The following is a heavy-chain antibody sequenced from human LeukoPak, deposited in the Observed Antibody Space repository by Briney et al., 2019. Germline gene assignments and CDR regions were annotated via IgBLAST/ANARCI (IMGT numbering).Heavy chain of an antibody. CDR3: ARDGSGSYGYYFDS. Sequence: SETLSLTCTVSGGSISSYYWSWIRQPPGKGLEWIGNIYHSGSTNYNPSLESRVTMSVDTSKNLFSLILSSVTAADTAVYYCARDGSGSYGYYFDSWGQGTLVTVSS. V-gene: IGHV4-59*01. J-gene: IGHJ4*02. D-gene: IGHD1-26*01. CDR1: GGSISSYY. CDR2: IYHSGST.